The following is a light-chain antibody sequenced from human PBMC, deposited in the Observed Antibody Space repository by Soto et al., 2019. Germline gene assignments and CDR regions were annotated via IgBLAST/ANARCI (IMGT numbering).Light chain of an antibody. J-gene: IGKJ5*01. CDR1: QNVSSSF. Sequence: EIVLTQSPDTLSLSPVERGTLSCMASQNVSSSFLAWYQQRPGQAPRLLIYDTFNRATGIPARFSGSGSGTGFTLTISSLEPEDFAVYYCQQRDGWPLTFGQGTRLEIK. CDR2: DTF. CDR3: QQRDGWPLT. V-gene: IGKV3D-20*02.